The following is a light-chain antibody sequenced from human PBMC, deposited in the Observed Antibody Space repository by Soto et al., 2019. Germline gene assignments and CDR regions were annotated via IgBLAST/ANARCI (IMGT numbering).Light chain of an antibody. CDR3: CSDAGSSLYV. J-gene: IGLJ1*01. CDR1: NSDVGSFDF. Sequence: QSALTQPASVSGSPGQSITISCTRTNSDVGSFDFVSWYQQYPGKAPKVMIYEITKRPSGVSNRFSGSKSGNTASLTISGLQAVDEADYYCCSDAGSSLYVFGTGTKLTV. V-gene: IGLV2-23*02. CDR2: EIT.